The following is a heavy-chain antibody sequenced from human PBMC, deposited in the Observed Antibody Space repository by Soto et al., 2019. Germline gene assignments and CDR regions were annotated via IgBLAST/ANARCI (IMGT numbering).Heavy chain of an antibody. CDR2: IRSKANSYAT. CDR1: GFTFSGSA. V-gene: IGHV3-73*02. J-gene: IGHJ6*02. CDR3: TRRDYDYVWGSYRPTRKYYYYGMDV. D-gene: IGHD3-16*02. Sequence: EVQLVESGGGLVQPGGSLKLSCAASGFTFSGSAMHWVRQASGKGLEWVGRIRSKANSYATAYAASVKGRFTISRDDSKNTPYLQMNSLKTEDTAVYYCTRRDYDYVWGSYRPTRKYYYYGMDVWGQGTTVTVSS.